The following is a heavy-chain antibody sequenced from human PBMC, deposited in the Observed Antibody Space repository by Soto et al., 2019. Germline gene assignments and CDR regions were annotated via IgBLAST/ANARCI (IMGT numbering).Heavy chain of an antibody. Sequence: PGESLKISCKGSGYHFTNYWIGWVRQMLGKGLEWMGFIYPSDSDTRYSPSFQGQVTISADKSISTAYLQWSSLKASDTAMYYCARTAAAGKYYYGIDVWGEETTVTVAS. CDR1: GYHFTNYW. D-gene: IGHD6-13*01. V-gene: IGHV5-51*01. CDR2: IYPSDSDT. J-gene: IGHJ6*02. CDR3: ARTAAAGKYYYGIDV.